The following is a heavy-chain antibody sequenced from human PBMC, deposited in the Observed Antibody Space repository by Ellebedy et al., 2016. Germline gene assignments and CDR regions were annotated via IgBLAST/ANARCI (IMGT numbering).Heavy chain of an antibody. Sequence: ASVKVSCKASGYTFTSYYMHWVRQAPGQGLEWMGIINPGGGSTSNAQKIQGRVTMTRDTSTSTVYMELTSLRSEDTAVYYCARGGSGTDWYFDLWGRGTLVTVSS. V-gene: IGHV1-46*01. CDR2: INPGGGST. CDR3: ARGGSGTDWYFDL. J-gene: IGHJ2*01. D-gene: IGHD6-13*01. CDR1: GYTFTSYY.